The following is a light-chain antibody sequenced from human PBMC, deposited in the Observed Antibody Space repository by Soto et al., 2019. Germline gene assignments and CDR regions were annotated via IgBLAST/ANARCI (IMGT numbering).Light chain of an antibody. V-gene: IGKV1-39*01. CDR3: QQSYGPPYT. J-gene: IGKJ2*01. CDR2: AAS. Sequence: EMTQSPPSLSASVGDRVTITCRASQSISDNVNWYQFQPGKAPKLLIYAASNLQTAVPSRFSGSGSGADFALTISGLQPEDSATYSCQQSYGPPYTLCLGTKLEIK. CDR1: QSISDN.